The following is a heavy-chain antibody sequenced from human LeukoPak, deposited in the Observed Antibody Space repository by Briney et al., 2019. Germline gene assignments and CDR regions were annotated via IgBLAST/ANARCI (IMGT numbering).Heavy chain of an antibody. V-gene: IGHV3-30*04. J-gene: IGHJ4*02. D-gene: IGHD3-16*02. CDR1: GFTFSSYA. CDR3: AKGSTTYDYVWGSYRAFDY. Sequence: GGSLRLSCAASGFTFSSYAIHWVRQAPGKGLEWVAVISYDGSNKYYADSVKGRFTISRDNSKNTLYLQMNSLRAEDTAVYYCAKGSTTYDYVWGSYRAFDYWGQGTLVTVSS. CDR2: ISYDGSNK.